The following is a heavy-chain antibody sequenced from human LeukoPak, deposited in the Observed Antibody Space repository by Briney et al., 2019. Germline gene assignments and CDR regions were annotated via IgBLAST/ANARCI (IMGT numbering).Heavy chain of an antibody. CDR2: INWNGGST. CDR3: ARLTHSNAMDV. CDR1: GFTFSSFA. Sequence: GGSLRLSCAASGFTFSSFAMSWVRQAPGEGLEWVSGINWNGGSTGYADSVKGRFTISRDNSKNTLYLQMNSLRAEDTAVYYCARLTHSNAMDVWGQGTTVTVS. D-gene: IGHD2-15*01. J-gene: IGHJ6*02. V-gene: IGHV3-20*04.